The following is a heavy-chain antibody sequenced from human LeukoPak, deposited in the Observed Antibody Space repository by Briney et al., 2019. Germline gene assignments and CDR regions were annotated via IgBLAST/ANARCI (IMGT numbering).Heavy chain of an antibody. V-gene: IGHV1-8*01. J-gene: IGHJ4*02. CDR2: MNPNSGNT. Sequence: ASVKVSCKASGYTFTSYDINWVRRATGQGLEWMGWMNPNSGNTGYAQKFQGRLTITGTSSISTAYMELNSLRSEDTAVYYCVCSVVGGGGLDYWGQGTLVTVSS. CDR1: GYTFTSYD. CDR3: VCSVVGGGGLDY. D-gene: IGHD3-22*01.